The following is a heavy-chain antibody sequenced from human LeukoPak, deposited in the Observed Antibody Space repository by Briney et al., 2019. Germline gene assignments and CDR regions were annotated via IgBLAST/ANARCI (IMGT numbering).Heavy chain of an antibody. CDR1: GYTFTTDG. Sequence: ASVKLSCKASGYTFTTDGISWVRQAPGEDLEWMGWISAYSGNTASAPNFKRRVTMTTDTSTSTAYMELRSMRSDDTAVYYCARGCSAGTPHNWFDPWGQGTLVTVSS. J-gene: IGHJ5*02. V-gene: IGHV1-18*01. CDR3: ARGCSAGTPHNWFDP. D-gene: IGHD6-13*01. CDR2: ISAYSGNT.